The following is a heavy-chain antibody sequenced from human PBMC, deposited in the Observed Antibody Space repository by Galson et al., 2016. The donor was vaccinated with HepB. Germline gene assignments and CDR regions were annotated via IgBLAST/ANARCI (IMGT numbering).Heavy chain of an antibody. J-gene: IGHJ6*02. Sequence: SLRLSCAASGFTFSTSGIHWVRQAPGKGLEWVAVISYDGSNKFYADSVKGRFTISRDNFKKKLYLQMNSLRAEDTALYYSAKDKGSGSYYNEPIPRYFAMDVWGQGTTVTVSS. CDR1: GFTFSTSG. D-gene: IGHD3-10*01. CDR3: AKDKGSGSYYNEPIPRYFAMDV. V-gene: IGHV3-30*18. CDR2: ISYDGSNK.